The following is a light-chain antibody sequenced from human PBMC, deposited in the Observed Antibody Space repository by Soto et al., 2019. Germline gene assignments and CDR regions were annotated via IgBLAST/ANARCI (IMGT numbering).Light chain of an antibody. CDR1: QSISTW. Sequence: DIQMTQSPSTLSASVEDRVTIICRASQSISTWLAWYQQKPGKAPKLLIYKASSLEGGVPSRFSGSGSGTEFTLTISSLQPDDFATYYCQQYLNRWTFGQGTKVDIK. CDR2: KAS. V-gene: IGKV1-5*03. CDR3: QQYLNRWT. J-gene: IGKJ1*01.